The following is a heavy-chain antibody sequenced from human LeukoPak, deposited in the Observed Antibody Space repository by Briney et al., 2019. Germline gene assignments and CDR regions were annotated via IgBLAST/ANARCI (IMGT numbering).Heavy chain of an antibody. CDR3: ARVRTALGWFDP. J-gene: IGHJ5*02. CDR1: GGSISSSSYY. D-gene: IGHD7-27*01. Sequence: SETLSLTCTVSGGSISSSSYYWGWIRQPPGKGLEWIGYIYYSGSTNYNPSLKSRVTISVDTSKNQFSLKLSSVTAADTAVYYCARVRTALGWFDPWGQGTLVTVSS. V-gene: IGHV4-61*05. CDR2: IYYSGST.